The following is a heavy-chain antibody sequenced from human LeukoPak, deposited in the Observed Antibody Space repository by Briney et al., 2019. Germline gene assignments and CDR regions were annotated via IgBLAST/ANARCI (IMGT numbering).Heavy chain of an antibody. D-gene: IGHD3-9*01. J-gene: IGHJ6*02. CDR2: IYHSGST. CDR1: GGSISSSNW. Sequence: PSETLSLTCAVSGGSISSSNWWSWVRQPSGKGLEWIGEIYHSGSTNYNPSLKSRVTISVDKSKNQFSLKLSSVTAADTAVYYCASLMIRYFDWLPNYYYYYGMDVWGQGTTVTVSS. V-gene: IGHV4-4*02. CDR3: ASLMIRYFDWLPNYYYYYGMDV.